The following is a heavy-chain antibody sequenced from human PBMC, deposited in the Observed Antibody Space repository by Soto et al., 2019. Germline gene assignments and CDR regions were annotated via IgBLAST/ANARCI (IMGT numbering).Heavy chain of an antibody. CDR1: GYTFTDYD. J-gene: IGHJ4*02. V-gene: IGHV1-8*01. CDR3: AKGPRTWGVDY. D-gene: IGHD7-27*01. Sequence: QVQLVQSGAEVNKPGASVKVSCKASGYTFTDYDINWFRQATGQGLEWMGWMNPKNGYTGYAQNFQGRVTMTRNPSISKAYMELSTLRSEDTAVYYCAKGPRTWGVDYWGQGTLVTVSS. CDR2: MNPKNGYT.